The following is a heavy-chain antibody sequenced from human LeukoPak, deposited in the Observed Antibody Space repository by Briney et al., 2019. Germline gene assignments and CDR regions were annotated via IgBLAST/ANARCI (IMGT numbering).Heavy chain of an antibody. CDR2: ITASSTAI. J-gene: IGHJ4*02. Sequence: GGSLRLSCAASGFTFNTYTMNWVRQAPGKGLEWVSSITASSTAIYSADSVKGRFTISRDNAKNSLYLQINSLRAEDTAVYYCVRSGSDFDYWGQGTLVTVSS. CDR1: GFTFNTYT. CDR3: VRSGSDFDY. V-gene: IGHV3-21*01.